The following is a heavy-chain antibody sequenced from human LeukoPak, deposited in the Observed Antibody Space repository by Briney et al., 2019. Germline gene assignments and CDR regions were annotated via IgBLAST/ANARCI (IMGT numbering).Heavy chain of an antibody. CDR1: GGSISSGGYS. CDR2: IYHSGST. Sequence: PSQTLSLTCAVSGGSISSGGYSWSWIRQPPGKGLEWIGYIYHSGSTYYNPSLKSRVTISVDRSKNQFSLKLSSVTAADTAVYYCARSIVPYDFWSGYSSYYYYGMDVWGQGTTVTVSS. CDR3: ARSIVPYDFWSGYSSYYYYGMDV. D-gene: IGHD3-3*01. J-gene: IGHJ6*02. V-gene: IGHV4-30-2*01.